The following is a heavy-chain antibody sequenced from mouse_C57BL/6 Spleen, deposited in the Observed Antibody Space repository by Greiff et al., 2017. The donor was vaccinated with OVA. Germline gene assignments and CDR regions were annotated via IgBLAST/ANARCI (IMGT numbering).Heavy chain of an antibody. CDR3: ARSRFITTVVATPDYYFDY. CDR2: INPNYGTT. CDR1: GYSFTDYN. D-gene: IGHD1-1*01. J-gene: IGHJ2*01. V-gene: IGHV1-39*01. Sequence: VQLKESGPELVKPGASVKISCKASGYSFTDYNMNWVKQSHGKSLEWIGVINPNYGTTSYNQKFKGKATLTVDQSSSTAYMQLNSLTSEDSAVYDCARSRFITTVVATPDYYFDYWGQGTTLTVSS.